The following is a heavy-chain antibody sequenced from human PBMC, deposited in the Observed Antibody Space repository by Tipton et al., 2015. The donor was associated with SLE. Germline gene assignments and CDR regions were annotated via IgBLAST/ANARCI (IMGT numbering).Heavy chain of an antibody. J-gene: IGHJ4*02. CDR1: GGSFSGYY. V-gene: IGHV4-34*01. CDR2: INHSGST. Sequence: TLSLTCAVYGGSFSGYYWSWIRQPPGKGLEWIGEINHSGSTNYNPSLKSRVTISLDTSKNQFSLKLSSVTAADTAVYYCARGPPFYYWGQGTLVTLSS. CDR3: ARGPPFYY.